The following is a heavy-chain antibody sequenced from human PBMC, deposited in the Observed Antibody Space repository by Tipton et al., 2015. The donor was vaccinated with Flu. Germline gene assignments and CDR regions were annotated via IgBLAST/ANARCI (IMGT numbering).Heavy chain of an antibody. J-gene: IGHJ4*02. CDR1: GYSMRSDYF. CDR3: ARVAHNWNYSIDY. CDR2: IHYSGSP. V-gene: IGHV4-38-2*02. Sequence: TLSLTCTVSGYSMRSDYFWGWIRQPPGKGLEWIGNIHYSGSPHYNPSLKSRVTISVDTSKSQFSLKLSSVTAADTAVYYCARVAHNWNYSIDYWGQGTLVTVSS. D-gene: IGHD1-7*01.